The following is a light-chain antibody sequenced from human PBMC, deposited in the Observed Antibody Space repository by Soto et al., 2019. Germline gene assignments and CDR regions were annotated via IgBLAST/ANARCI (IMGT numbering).Light chain of an antibody. Sequence: QSVLTQPASVSGAPGQSITFSFSGSSSDIGAYNFVSWYQQHPGKAPKLMIYEVNNRPSGVSNRVSGSKSGNTASLTISGLQPEDEAEYYCFSYTTSTTYVFGSGTKLTVL. CDR2: EVN. CDR1: SSDIGAYNF. J-gene: IGLJ1*01. V-gene: IGLV2-14*01. CDR3: FSYTTSTTYV.